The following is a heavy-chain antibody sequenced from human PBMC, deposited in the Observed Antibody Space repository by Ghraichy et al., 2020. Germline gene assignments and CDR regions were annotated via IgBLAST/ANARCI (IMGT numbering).Heavy chain of an antibody. V-gene: IGHV4-59*01. D-gene: IGHD3-22*01. CDR2: IYYSGST. CDR1: GASLSSYY. J-gene: IGHJ4*02. CDR3: ARDTRSYDSSGYYYFDY. Sequence: SETLSLTCTVSGASLSSYYWNWIRQPPGKGLEWIGYIYYSGSTNYNPSLKSRVTISVDTSKKQFSLKLSSVTAADTAVYYCARDTRSYDSSGYYYFDYLGQGTLVTVSS.